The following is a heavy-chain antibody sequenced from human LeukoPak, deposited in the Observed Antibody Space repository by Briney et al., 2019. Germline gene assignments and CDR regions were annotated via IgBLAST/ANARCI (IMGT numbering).Heavy chain of an antibody. J-gene: IGHJ3*01. CDR3: AKDKSGGYYPDAFDV. V-gene: IGHV3-30*02. D-gene: IGHD1-26*01. CDR2: IRYGGSNK. CDR1: GFTFSSYG. Sequence: GGSLRLSCAASGFTFSSYGMHWVRQAPGKGLEWVAFIRYGGSNKDYADSVKGRFTISRDNSKNTLYLQMNSLRAEDTAVYYCAKDKSGGYYPDAFDVWGQGTMVTVSS.